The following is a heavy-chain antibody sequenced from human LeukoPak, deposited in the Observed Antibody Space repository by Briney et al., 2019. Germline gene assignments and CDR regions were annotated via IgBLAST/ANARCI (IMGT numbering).Heavy chain of an antibody. CDR3: AVDQWLVRDYYYGMDV. Sequence: GGSLRLSCAASGFTFSSYSMNWVRQATGKGLEWVSSISSSSSYIYYADSVKGRFTISRDNAKNSLYLQMNSLRAEDTAVYYCAVDQWLVRDYYYGMDVWGQGTTVTVSS. D-gene: IGHD6-19*01. CDR1: GFTFSSYS. J-gene: IGHJ6*02. CDR2: ISSSSSYI. V-gene: IGHV3-21*01.